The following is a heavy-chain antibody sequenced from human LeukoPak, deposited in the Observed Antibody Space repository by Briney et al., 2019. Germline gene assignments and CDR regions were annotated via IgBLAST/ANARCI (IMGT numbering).Heavy chain of an antibody. J-gene: IGHJ4*02. V-gene: IGHV3-11*04. CDR3: AKDLSLYYYDSSGYY. CDR1: GFTFSDYY. D-gene: IGHD3-22*01. CDR2: ISSSGSTI. Sequence: GGSLRLSCAASGFTFSDYYMSWIRQAPGKGLEWVSYISSSGSTIYYADSVKGRFTISRDNSKNTLYLQMNSLRAEDTAVYYCAKDLSLYYYDSSGYYWGQGTLVTVSS.